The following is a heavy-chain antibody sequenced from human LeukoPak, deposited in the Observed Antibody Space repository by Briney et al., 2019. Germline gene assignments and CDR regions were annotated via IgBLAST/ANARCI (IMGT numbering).Heavy chain of an antibody. CDR3: ARHGFEGWFDP. CDR1: GGSISSYY. D-gene: IGHD3-10*01. V-gene: IGHV4-59*08. J-gene: IGHJ5*02. CDR2: IYYSGST. Sequence: SETLSLTCTVPGGSISSYYWSWIRQPPGKGLEWIGYIYYSGSTNYNPSLKSRVTISVDTSKNQFSLKLSSVTAADTAVYYCARHGFEGWFDPWGQGTLVTVSS.